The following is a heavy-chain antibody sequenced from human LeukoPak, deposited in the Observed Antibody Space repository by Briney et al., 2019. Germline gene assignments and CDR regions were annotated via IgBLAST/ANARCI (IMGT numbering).Heavy chain of an antibody. CDR1: GGSFSDYY. Sequence: PSETLSLTCAVSGGSFSDYYWNWIRQPPGEGLEWIGEINHSGSSNYSPSLKSRVTISVDTSKNQFSLKLSSVTAADTAVYYCASLGIVVVPAGKDDYGMDVWGQGTTVTVSS. J-gene: IGHJ6*02. CDR2: INHSGSS. V-gene: IGHV4-34*01. CDR3: ASLGIVVVPAGKDDYGMDV. D-gene: IGHD2-2*03.